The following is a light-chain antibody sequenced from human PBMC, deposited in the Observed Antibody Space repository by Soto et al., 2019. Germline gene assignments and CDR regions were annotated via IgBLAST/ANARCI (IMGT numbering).Light chain of an antibody. Sequence: DIQMTQSPSSLSASVGDRVTITCRASQSISTYLNWYQQKLGKAPKLLIDAASSLQSGVPSTFSGSGSGTDFTLTISSLQPEDFATYYCQQSYSTPLTFGGGTKVEI. CDR1: QSISTY. CDR3: QQSYSTPLT. CDR2: AAS. V-gene: IGKV1-39*01. J-gene: IGKJ4*01.